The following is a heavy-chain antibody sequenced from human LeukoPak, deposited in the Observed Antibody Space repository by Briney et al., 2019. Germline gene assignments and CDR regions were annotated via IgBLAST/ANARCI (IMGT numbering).Heavy chain of an antibody. Sequence: AGGSLRLSCAASGFTFSDYYMSWIRQAPGKGLEWVSYISSSGSTIYYADSVKGRFTISRDNAKNALNLQMNSLRAEDTAVYYCATTSAVAGSYWGQGTLVTVSS. CDR3: ATTSAVAGSY. CDR2: ISSSGSTI. CDR1: GFTFSDYY. D-gene: IGHD6-19*01. V-gene: IGHV3-11*04. J-gene: IGHJ4*02.